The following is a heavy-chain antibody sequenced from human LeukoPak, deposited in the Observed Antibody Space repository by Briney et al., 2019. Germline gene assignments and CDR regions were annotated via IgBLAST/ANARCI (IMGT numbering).Heavy chain of an antibody. CDR1: GGSISSYY. CDR2: IYTSGST. CDR3: ARPRGTVGLPPRFDV. Sequence: SETLSLTCTVSGGSISSYYWSWIRQPPGKGLEWIGYIYTSGSTNYNPSLKSRVTISVDTSKNQFSLKLSSVTAADTAVYYCARPRGTVGLPPRFDVWGKGTTVTVSS. V-gene: IGHV4-4*09. J-gene: IGHJ6*04. D-gene: IGHD3-16*01.